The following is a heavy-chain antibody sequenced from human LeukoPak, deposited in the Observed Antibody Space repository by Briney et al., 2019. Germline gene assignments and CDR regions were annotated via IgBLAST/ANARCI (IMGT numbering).Heavy chain of an antibody. CDR1: GGTFSSYA. J-gene: IGHJ5*02. CDR2: IIPIFGTA. Sequence: EASVKVSCKASGGTFSSYAISWVRQAPGQGLEWMGRIIPIFGTANYAQKFQGRVTITTDESTSTAYMELSSLRSEDTAVYYCARQYGSGRIDWFDPWGQGTLVTVSS. CDR3: ARQYGSGRIDWFDP. V-gene: IGHV1-69*05. D-gene: IGHD3-10*01.